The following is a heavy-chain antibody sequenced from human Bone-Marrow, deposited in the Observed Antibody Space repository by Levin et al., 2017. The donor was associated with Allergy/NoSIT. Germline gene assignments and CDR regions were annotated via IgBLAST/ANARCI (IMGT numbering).Heavy chain of an antibody. V-gene: IGHV3-33*01. CDR3: ARRGDYTGSAANAYDV. CDR1: GFSFSSFG. J-gene: IGHJ3*01. D-gene: IGHD1-26*01. CDR2: IWYHGSNE. Sequence: TGGSLRLSCAASGFSFSSFGMHWVRQAPGKGLEFVALIWYHGSNEYYADFVKGRFTISRDNSRNTLYLQMSSLRAEDSGVYYCARRGDYTGSAANAYDVWGQGTVVTVSS.